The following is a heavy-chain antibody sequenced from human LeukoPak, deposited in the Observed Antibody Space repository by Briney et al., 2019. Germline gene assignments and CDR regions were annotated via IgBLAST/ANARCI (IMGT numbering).Heavy chain of an antibody. CDR1: GGSFSGYY. V-gene: IGHV4-34*01. CDR3: ARGGVSKRSFDY. J-gene: IGHJ4*02. Sequence: PETLSLTCAVYGGSFSGYYWSWIRQPPGKGLEWIGEINHSGSTNYNPSLKSRVTISVDTSKNQFSLKLSSVTAADTAVYYCARGGVSKRSFDYWGQGTLVTVSS. CDR2: INHSGST. D-gene: IGHD5/OR15-5a*01.